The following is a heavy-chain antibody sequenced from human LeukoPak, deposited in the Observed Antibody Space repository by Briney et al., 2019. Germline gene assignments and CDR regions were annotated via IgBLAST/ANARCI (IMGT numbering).Heavy chain of an antibody. D-gene: IGHD2-8*02. V-gene: IGHV1-46*01. CDR2: ISPTGSST. CDR1: GYIFTNYY. CDR3: AREESGGYFDN. J-gene: IGHJ4*02. Sequence: ASVKVSCKASGYIFTNYYMHWVRQAPGQGLEWLGLISPTGSSTNYAQKFRGRVTMTRDTSTTTVYKELSSLRSEDTAVYYCAREESGGYFDNWGQGTLVTVSS.